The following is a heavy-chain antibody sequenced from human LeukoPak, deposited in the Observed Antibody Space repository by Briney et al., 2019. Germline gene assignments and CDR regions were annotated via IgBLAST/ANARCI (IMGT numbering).Heavy chain of an antibody. D-gene: IGHD3-22*01. Sequence: GASVKVSCKASGYTFTSYGISWVRQAPGQGLEWMGWIGAYNGNTNYAQKLQGRVTMTTDTSTSTAYMELRSLRSDDTAVYYCARSFGRYYYDSSGYYSPFDYWGQGTLVTVSS. CDR1: GYTFTSYG. J-gene: IGHJ4*02. CDR2: IGAYNGNT. V-gene: IGHV1-18*01. CDR3: ARSFGRYYYDSSGYYSPFDY.